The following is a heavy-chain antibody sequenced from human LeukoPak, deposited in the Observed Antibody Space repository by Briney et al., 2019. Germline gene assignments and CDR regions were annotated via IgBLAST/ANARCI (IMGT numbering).Heavy chain of an antibody. D-gene: IGHD3-3*01. CDR3: AKGAYYAD. J-gene: IGHJ4*02. CDR2: ISGSGDST. CDR1: GSTFSNSG. Sequence: EGPLRLSCAASGSTFSNSGMNWVRQAPGKGLEWVSTISGSGDSTYYADSVKGRFTSSRDNSKNTLYLQMNSLRAEDTAVYYCAKGAYYADWGQGTLVTVSS. V-gene: IGHV3-23*01.